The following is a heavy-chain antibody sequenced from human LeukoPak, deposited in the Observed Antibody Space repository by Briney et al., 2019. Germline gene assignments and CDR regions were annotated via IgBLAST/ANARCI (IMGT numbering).Heavy chain of an antibody. CDR3: ARDSGYSSGWSPLDYYGMDV. CDR2: IKQDGSEK. J-gene: IGHJ6*02. V-gene: IGHV3-7*01. Sequence: GGSLRLSCAASGFTFSSYWMSWVRQAPGKGLEWVANIKQDGSEKYYVDSVKGRFTISRDNAKNSLYLQMNSLRAEDTAVYYCARDSGYSSGWSPLDYYGMDVWGQGTTVTVSS. D-gene: IGHD6-19*01. CDR1: GFTFSSYW.